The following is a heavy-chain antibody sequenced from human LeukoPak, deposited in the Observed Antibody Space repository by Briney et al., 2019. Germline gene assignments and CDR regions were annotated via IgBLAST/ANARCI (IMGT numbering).Heavy chain of an antibody. CDR3: ARRSPNYYFDY. CDR2: IYSGGTT. J-gene: IGHJ4*02. CDR1: GFTVSSNY. V-gene: IGHV3-66*01. Sequence: GGSLRLSCAVSGFTVSSNYISWVRQAPGKGLEWVSVIYSGGTTYYADSVKGRFTISRDNSKNTLYLQMNSLRAEDTAVYYCARRSPNYYFDYWGQGTLVTVSS.